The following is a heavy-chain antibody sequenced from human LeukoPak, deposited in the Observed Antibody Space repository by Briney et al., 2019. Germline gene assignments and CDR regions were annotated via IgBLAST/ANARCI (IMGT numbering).Heavy chain of an antibody. D-gene: IGHD5-12*01. CDR2: ISGSGGST. Sequence: GGSLRLSCAASGFTFSSYAMSWVRQAPGKGLEWVSAISGSGGSTYYADSVKGRFTISRDNSKNTLYLQMNSLRAEDTAVYYCTTDRGYGAVTPLDYWGQGTLVTVSS. CDR3: TTDRGYGAVTPLDY. J-gene: IGHJ4*02. CDR1: GFTFSSYA. V-gene: IGHV3-23*01.